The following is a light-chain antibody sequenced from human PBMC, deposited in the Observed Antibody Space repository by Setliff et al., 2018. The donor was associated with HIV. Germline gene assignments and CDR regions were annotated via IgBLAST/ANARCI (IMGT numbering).Light chain of an antibody. V-gene: IGLV2-11*01. Sequence: QSALTQPRSVSGSPGQSVTISCTGTSSDVGGYNYVSWYQQHPGKASKLMIYDVSKWPSGVPDRFSGSKSGNTASLTISGLQAEDEADYYCCSYTGSYTLGVFGTGTKVTVL. J-gene: IGLJ1*01. CDR1: SSDVGGYNY. CDR2: DVS. CDR3: CSYTGSYTLGV.